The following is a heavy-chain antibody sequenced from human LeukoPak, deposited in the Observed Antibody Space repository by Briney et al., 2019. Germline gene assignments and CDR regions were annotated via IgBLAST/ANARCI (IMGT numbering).Heavy chain of an antibody. Sequence: GGSLRLSCAASGFTFSSYSMNWVRQAPGKGLEWVTIISYDGTNKYYADSVKGRFTISRDNSKNTLFLQMNSLRAEDTAVYYCARSNYYDSRSWGFDIWGQGTMVTVSS. CDR3: ARSNYYDSRSWGFDI. J-gene: IGHJ3*02. CDR1: GFTFSSYS. CDR2: ISYDGTNK. D-gene: IGHD3-22*01. V-gene: IGHV3-30*03.